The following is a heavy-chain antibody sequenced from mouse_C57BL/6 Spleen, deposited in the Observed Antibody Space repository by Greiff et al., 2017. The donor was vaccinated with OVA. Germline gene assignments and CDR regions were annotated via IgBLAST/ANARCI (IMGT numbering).Heavy chain of an antibody. V-gene: IGHV14-1*01. CDR1: GFNIKDYY. CDR3: TMYYGSSSPFAY. J-gene: IGHJ3*01. D-gene: IGHD1-1*01. Sequence: EVQLQQSGAELVRPGASVKLSCTASGFNIKDYYMHWVKQRPEQGLVWIGRFDPEDGDTEYAPKFQGKATMTADTSSNTAYLQLSSLTSEDTAVYYCTMYYGSSSPFAYWGQGTLVTVSA. CDR2: FDPEDGDT.